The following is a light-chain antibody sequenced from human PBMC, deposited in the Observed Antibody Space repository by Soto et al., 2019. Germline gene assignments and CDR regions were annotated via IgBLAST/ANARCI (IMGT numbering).Light chain of an antibody. V-gene: IGLV1-40*01. CDR1: SSNIGAGYE. CDR2: ENN. J-gene: IGLJ1*01. CDR3: HSYDSSLSGYV. Sequence: QSVLTQPPSVSEAPGQRVTISCTGSSSNIGAGYEAHWYQQVPGTAPKLLIYENNNRPSGVTDRFSGSKSGTSASLAITWLQAEDEAEHHCHSYDSSLSGYVFGTGTKLTVL.